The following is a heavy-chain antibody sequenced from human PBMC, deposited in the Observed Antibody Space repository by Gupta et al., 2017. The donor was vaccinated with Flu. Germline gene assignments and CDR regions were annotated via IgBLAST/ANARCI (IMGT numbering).Heavy chain of an antibody. V-gene: IGHV4-59*01. CDR2: IDYSGST. Sequence: QVQLQESGPGLVKPSETLSLTCTVSGGSISSYYWSWIRQPPGKGLEWIGYIDYSGSTNYNPSLKSRVTISVDTSKNQFSLKLSSVTAADTAVYYCARFRYCSSTSCYTYGMDVWGQGTTVTVSS. J-gene: IGHJ6*02. CDR3: ARFRYCSSTSCYTYGMDV. CDR1: GGSISSYY. D-gene: IGHD2-2*02.